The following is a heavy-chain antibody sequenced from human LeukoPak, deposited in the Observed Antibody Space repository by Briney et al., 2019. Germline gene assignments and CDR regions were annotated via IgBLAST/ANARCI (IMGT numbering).Heavy chain of an antibody. Sequence: SETLSLTCTVSGGSISSHYWSWIRQPPGKGLEWIGYIYYSGSTNYNPSLKSRVTISVDTSKNQFSLKRSSVTAADTAVYYCARGDYYDSSGFDYWGQGTLVTVSS. D-gene: IGHD3-22*01. V-gene: IGHV4-59*11. J-gene: IGHJ4*02. CDR2: IYYSGST. CDR1: GGSISSHY. CDR3: ARGDYYDSSGFDY.